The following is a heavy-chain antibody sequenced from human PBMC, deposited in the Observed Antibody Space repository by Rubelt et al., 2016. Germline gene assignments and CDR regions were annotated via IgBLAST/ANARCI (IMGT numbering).Heavy chain of an antibody. V-gene: IGHV4-59*01. Sequence: QLQLQESGPGLVKPSETLSLTCTVSSGSISIYYWSWIRQPPGKGLEWIGYIYYSGSTNYNPSLKSRVTISLDTSKDQFALMLNSVTAAYTAVYYCARGRYYYDNGDYSDAFDIWGQGTMVTVSS. D-gene: IGHD3-22*01. CDR3: ARGRYYYDNGDYSDAFDI. J-gene: IGHJ3*02. CDR1: SGSISIYY. CDR2: IYYSGST.